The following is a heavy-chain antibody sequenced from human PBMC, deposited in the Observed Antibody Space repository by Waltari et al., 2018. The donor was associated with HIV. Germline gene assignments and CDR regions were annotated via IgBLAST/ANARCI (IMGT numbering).Heavy chain of an antibody. CDR2: INPNRGGT. J-gene: IGHJ6*02. CDR1: GSTFIGSH. V-gene: IGHV1-2*02. CDR3: ARVGLTYMAV. Sequence: QVQLVQSGSDGKQHGASVKVSCKASGSTFIGSHIAWVRQAPGHGLEWMRWINPNRGGTSYAQRFQGRVTMTRDTSISTAYMALSRLRSDDTAVYYCARVGLTYMAVWGQGTTVTVSS.